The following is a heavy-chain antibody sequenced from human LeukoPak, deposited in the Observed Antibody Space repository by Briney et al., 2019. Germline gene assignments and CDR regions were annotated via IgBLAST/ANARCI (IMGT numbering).Heavy chain of an antibody. CDR2: ISSSSSYI. Sequence: GGSLRLSCAASGFTFSSYSMNWVRQAPGNGLEWVSSISSSSSYIYYADSVKGRFTISRDNAKNSLYLQMNSLRAEDTAVYYCARDSGILQSPHAFDIWGQGTMVTVSS. V-gene: IGHV3-21*01. CDR3: ARDSGILQSPHAFDI. CDR1: GFTFSSYS. J-gene: IGHJ3*02. D-gene: IGHD3-10*01.